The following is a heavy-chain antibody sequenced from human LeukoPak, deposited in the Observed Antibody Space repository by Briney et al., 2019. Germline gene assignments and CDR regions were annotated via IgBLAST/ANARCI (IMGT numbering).Heavy chain of an antibody. V-gene: IGHV3-53*01. Sequence: GGSLRLSCAASGFTVSSNYMSWVRQAPGKGLEWVSVIYSGGSTYYADSVKGRFTISRDNSKNTLYLQMNSLRAEDTAVYYCAASTSWGVLFDYWGQGTLVTVSS. CDR2: IYSGGST. CDR1: GFTVSSNY. CDR3: AASTSWGVLFDY. D-gene: IGHD2-2*01. J-gene: IGHJ4*02.